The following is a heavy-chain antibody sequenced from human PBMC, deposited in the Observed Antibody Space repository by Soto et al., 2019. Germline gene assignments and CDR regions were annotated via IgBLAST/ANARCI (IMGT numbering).Heavy chain of an antibody. CDR1: GGSISSYY. J-gene: IGHJ6*02. CDR3: ARGRVSSSSWSDYYYYYGMDV. V-gene: IGHV4-59*12. CDR2: IYYSGST. Sequence: SETLSLTCTVSGGSISSYYWSWIRQPPGKGLEWIGYIYYSGSTNYNPSLKSRVTISVDTSKNQFSLKLSFVTAADTAVYYCARGRVSSSSWSDYYYYYGMDVWGQGTTVTVSS. D-gene: IGHD6-13*01.